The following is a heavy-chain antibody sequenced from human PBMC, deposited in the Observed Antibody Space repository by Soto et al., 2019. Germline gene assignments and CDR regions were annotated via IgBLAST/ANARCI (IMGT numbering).Heavy chain of an antibody. CDR1: GYTFTSYY. D-gene: IGHD6-13*01. CDR2: INPSGGST. Sequence: QVQLVQSGAEVKKPGASVKVSCKASGYTFTSYYMHWVRQAPGQGLQWMGIINPSGGSTSYAQKFQGRVTMTRDTSTSKVDMELSSLRSEDTAVYYCARGNRIAAAGGEWFDPWGQGTLVTVSS. V-gene: IGHV1-46*01. J-gene: IGHJ5*02. CDR3: ARGNRIAAAGGEWFDP.